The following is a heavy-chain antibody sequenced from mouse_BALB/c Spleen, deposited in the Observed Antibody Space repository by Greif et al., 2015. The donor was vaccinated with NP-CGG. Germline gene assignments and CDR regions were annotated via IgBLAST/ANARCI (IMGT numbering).Heavy chain of an antibody. D-gene: IGHD2-3*01. CDR1: GFNIKDTY. Sequence: EVKVVESGAELVKPGASVKLSCTASGFNIKDTYMHWVKQRPEQGLEWIGRIDPANGNTKYDPKFQGKATITADTSSNTAYLQLSSLTSEDTAVYYCARFDGYYVGYAMDYWGQGTSVTVSS. J-gene: IGHJ4*01. CDR2: IDPANGNT. CDR3: ARFDGYYVGYAMDY. V-gene: IGHV14-3*02.